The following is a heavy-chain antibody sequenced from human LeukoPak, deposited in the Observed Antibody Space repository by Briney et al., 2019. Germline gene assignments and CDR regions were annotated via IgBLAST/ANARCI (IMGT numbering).Heavy chain of an antibody. J-gene: IGHJ4*02. Sequence: PGGSLRLSCATSGFIFDHFGMNWVRQVPGKGLEWVAVISYDGSNKYYADSVKGRFTISRDNSKNTLYLQMNSLRAEDTAVYYCARDSDSTYYDILTGLDYWGQGTLVTVSS. CDR1: GFIFDHFG. D-gene: IGHD3-9*01. CDR2: ISYDGSNK. V-gene: IGHV3-30*03. CDR3: ARDSDSTYYDILTGLDY.